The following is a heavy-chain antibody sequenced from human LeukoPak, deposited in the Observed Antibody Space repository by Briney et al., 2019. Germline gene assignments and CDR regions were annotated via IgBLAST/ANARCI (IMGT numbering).Heavy chain of an antibody. D-gene: IGHD3-10*01. CDR2: IYSGGST. CDR1: GFTFSNYW. V-gene: IGHV3-66*04. Sequence: GGSLRLSCAVSGFTFSNYWMTWVRQAPGKGLEWVSVIYSGGSTYYADSVKGRFTISRDNSKNTLYLQMNSLRAEDTAVYYCARHMVRGVPHFDYWGQGTLVTVSS. CDR3: ARHMVRGVPHFDY. J-gene: IGHJ4*02.